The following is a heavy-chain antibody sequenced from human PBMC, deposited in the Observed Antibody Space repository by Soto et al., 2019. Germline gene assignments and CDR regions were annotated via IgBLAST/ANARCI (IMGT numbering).Heavy chain of an antibody. D-gene: IGHD3-10*01. V-gene: IGHV4-34*01. J-gene: IGHJ5*02. CDR3: ARGRPRRITMVRGAPTNWFDP. CDR2: INHSGST. CDR1: GGSFSGYY. Sequence: PSETLSLTCAVYGGSFSGYYWSWIRQPPGKGLEWIGEINHSGSTNYNPSLKSRVTISVDTSKNQFSLKLSSVTAADTAVYYCARGRPRRITMVRGAPTNWFDPWGQGTLVTVSS.